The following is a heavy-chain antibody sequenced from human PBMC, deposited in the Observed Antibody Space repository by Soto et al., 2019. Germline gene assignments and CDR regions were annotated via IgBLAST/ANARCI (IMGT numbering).Heavy chain of an antibody. CDR2: ISYDGRNK. CDR3: ARDKDSSSWLYYYYGMDV. CDR1: GFTFSSYA. V-gene: IGHV3-30*04. Sequence: GGSLRLSCAASGFTFSSYAMHWVRQAPGKGLEWVAVISYDGRNKYYADSVKGRFTISRDNSKNTLYLQMNSLRAEDTAVYYCARDKDSSSWLYYYYGMDVWGQGTTVTVSS. D-gene: IGHD6-13*01. J-gene: IGHJ6*02.